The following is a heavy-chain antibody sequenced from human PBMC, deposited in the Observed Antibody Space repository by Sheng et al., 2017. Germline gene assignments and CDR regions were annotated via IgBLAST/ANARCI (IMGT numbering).Heavy chain of an antibody. CDR2: IYSGGST. Sequence: EVQLVESGGGLVQPGGSLRLSCAASGFIVISNYMSWVRQAPGKGLEWVSVIYSGGSTYYADSVKGRFTISRDKSKEHAVSSNEQPEEPRTRLVYYCARDRRSDWDKDGFDIWGQGDNGHRLF. V-gene: IGHV3-66*01. CDR1: GFIVISNY. CDR3: ARDRRSDWDKDGFDI. J-gene: IGHJ3*02. D-gene: IGHD6-19*01.